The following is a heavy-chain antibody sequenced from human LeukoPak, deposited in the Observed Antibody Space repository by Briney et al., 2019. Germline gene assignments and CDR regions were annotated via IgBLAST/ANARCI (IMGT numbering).Heavy chain of an antibody. J-gene: IGHJ6*03. V-gene: IGHV4-4*07. D-gene: IGHD6-25*01. CDR3: ARLKFYDSTGYSPGYYMDV. CDR2: IYPTGNT. Sequence: PSETPSLTCSVSGGAIISYYWSWIRQPAGKGPEWIGRIYPTGNTDYNPSLKTRVTMSTDLSMKQFSLRLRSVTAADTAVYYCARLKFYDSTGYSPGYYMDVWGKGTAVTVSS. CDR1: GGAIISYY.